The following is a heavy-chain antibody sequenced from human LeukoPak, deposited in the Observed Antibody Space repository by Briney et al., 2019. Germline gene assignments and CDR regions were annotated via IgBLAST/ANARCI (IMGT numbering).Heavy chain of an antibody. Sequence: PSETLSLTCTVSGGSISSSSYYWGWIPQPPGKGLEWIGSIYYSGSTYYNPSLKSRVTISVDTSKNQFSLKLSSVTAADTAVYYCARDGQGYGSGSYIINWGQGTLVTVSS. D-gene: IGHD3-10*01. CDR1: GGSISSSSYY. J-gene: IGHJ4*02. CDR3: ARDGQGYGSGSYIIN. V-gene: IGHV4-39*02. CDR2: IYYSGST.